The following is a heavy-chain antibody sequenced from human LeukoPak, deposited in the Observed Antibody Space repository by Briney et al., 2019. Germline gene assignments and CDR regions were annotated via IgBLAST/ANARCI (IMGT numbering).Heavy chain of an antibody. J-gene: IGHJ4*02. CDR3: IVDGSGWTGFDY. V-gene: IGHV3-73*01. CDR2: IGNKANDYAT. CDR1: GFTFSGSA. D-gene: IGHD6-19*01. Sequence: GGSLKLSCAVSGFTFSGSAMHWVRQASGKGLGWVGRIGNKANDYATMYAASVKGRFTISRDDSKNTAYLQMNSLKTEDTAVYYCIVDGSGWTGFDYWGQGTLVTVSS.